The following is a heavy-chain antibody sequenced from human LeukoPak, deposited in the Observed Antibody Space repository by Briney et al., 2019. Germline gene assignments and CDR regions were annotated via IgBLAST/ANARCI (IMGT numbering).Heavy chain of an antibody. CDR3: ASSEAVAGTGYFDY. D-gene: IGHD6-19*01. Sequence: GGSLRLSCAASGFIVSNNYMSWVRQAPGKGLEWVSVTYSGRSTYYADSVKGRYTISRDDSKNTMYLQMISLRADDTAVYYCASSEAVAGTGYFDYWGQGTLVTVCS. CDR1: GFIVSNNY. V-gene: IGHV3-53*01. J-gene: IGHJ4*02. CDR2: TYSGRST.